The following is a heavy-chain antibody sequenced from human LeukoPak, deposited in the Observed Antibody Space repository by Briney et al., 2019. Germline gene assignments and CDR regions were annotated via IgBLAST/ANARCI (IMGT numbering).Heavy chain of an antibody. D-gene: IGHD7-27*01. CDR1: GFTFRDHY. CDR3: ARAGSPWGLDY. V-gene: IGHV3-74*01. Sequence: PGGSLRLSCAVAGFTFRDHYMHWVRQAPGKGLVWVSRINSDGSSTSYADSVKGRFTISRDNAKNPLYLQMNSLRAEDTAVYYCARAGSPWGLDYWGQGTLVTVSS. J-gene: IGHJ4*02. CDR2: INSDGSST.